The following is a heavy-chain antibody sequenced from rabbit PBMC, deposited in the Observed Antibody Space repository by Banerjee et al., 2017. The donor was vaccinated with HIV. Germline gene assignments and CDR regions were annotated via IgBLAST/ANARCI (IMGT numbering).Heavy chain of an antibody. Sequence: QEQLEESGGGLVKPGGSLTLTCKASGLDFSSSFWICWVRQAPGKGLEWVGCIYTGSGATYYANWVNGRFTISRSTSLNTVDLKVTSLTAADTATYFCARGDTSYGYVDLWGPGTLVTVS. CDR3: ARGDTSYGYVDL. V-gene: IGHV1S43*01. CDR1: GLDFSSSFW. D-gene: IGHD6-1*01. CDR2: IYTGSGAT. J-gene: IGHJ4*01.